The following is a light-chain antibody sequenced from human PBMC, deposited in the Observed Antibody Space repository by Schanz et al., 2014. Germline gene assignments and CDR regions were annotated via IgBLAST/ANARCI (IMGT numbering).Light chain of an antibody. CDR2: SSF. J-gene: IGKJ4*01. Sequence: DIQMTQSPSSLSASVGDRVTITCRASQSIGIYLNWYQQRPGKAPRLLIYSSFTLQSGVPSRFSGSGSGTEFTLTISSLQPDDFATYYCQQYDSHLTFGGGTKVEI. CDR1: QSIGIY. V-gene: IGKV1-39*01. CDR3: QQYDSHLT.